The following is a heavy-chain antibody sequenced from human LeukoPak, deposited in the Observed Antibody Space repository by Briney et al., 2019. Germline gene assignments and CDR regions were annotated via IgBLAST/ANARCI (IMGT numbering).Heavy chain of an antibody. J-gene: IGHJ4*02. V-gene: IGHV1-69*04. D-gene: IGHD4-17*01. CDR1: GGTFSSYA. Sequence: ASVKVSCKASGGTFSSYAISWVRQAPGQGLEWMGRIIPILGIANYAQKFQGRVTITADKSTSTAYMELSSLRSEDTAVYYCARVFHGDYVRGYLDYWGQGTLVTVSS. CDR2: IIPILGIA. CDR3: ARVFHGDYVRGYLDY.